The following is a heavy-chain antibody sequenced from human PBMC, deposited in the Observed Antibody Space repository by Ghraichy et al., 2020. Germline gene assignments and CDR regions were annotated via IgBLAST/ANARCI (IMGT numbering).Heavy chain of an antibody. V-gene: IGHV3-23*01. D-gene: IGHD3-10*01. CDR2: ISGSGGST. CDR3: AKDPSYGSGITDY. Sequence: GESLNISCAASGFTFSSYAMSWVRQAPGKGLEWVSAISGSGGSTYYADSVKGRFTISRDNSKNTLYLQMNSLRVEDTAVYYCAKDPSYGSGITDYWGQGTLVTVSS. CDR1: GFTFSSYA. J-gene: IGHJ4*02.